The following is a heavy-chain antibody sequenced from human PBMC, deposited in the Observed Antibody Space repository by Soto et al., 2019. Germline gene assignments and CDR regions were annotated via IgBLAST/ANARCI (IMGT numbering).Heavy chain of an antibody. J-gene: IGHJ4*02. D-gene: IGHD2-2*01. V-gene: IGHV3-21*01. CDR1: RFTFSSYT. CDR2: ISSSSSYI. Sequence: GGSLRLSCAASRFTFSSYTMNWVRQAPGKGLEWVSSISSSSSYIYYADSVKGRFTISRDNAENSLYLQMNSLRAEDTAVYYCARDLREYCSTASCYYFDSWGQGTLVTVSS. CDR3: ARDLREYCSTASCYYFDS.